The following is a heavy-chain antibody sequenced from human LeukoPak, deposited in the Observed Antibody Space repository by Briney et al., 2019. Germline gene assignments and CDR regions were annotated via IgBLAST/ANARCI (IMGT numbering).Heavy chain of an antibody. CDR3: AISRGTAMVSPFGY. V-gene: IGHV3-30-3*01. Sequence: GGSLRLSCAASGFSFSNYDMYWVRQAPGKGLVWVALVSFDGSKKYHADSVKGRFTVSRENSENTVYLQMNSLRAEDTAVYYCAISRGTAMVSPFGYWGQGTLVTVSS. D-gene: IGHD5-18*01. J-gene: IGHJ4*02. CDR2: VSFDGSKK. CDR1: GFSFSNYD.